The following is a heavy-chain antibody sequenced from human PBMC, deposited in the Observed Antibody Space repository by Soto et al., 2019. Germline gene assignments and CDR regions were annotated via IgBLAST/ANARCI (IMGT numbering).Heavy chain of an antibody. CDR1: GFSFSAYG. V-gene: IGHV3-33*01. CDR3: ARVLRSFDWDYALDI. CDR2: IWNDGINK. Sequence: QVQLVESGGGVVQPGRSLSLACEASGFSFSAYGMHWVRQAPGKGLEWVAVIWNDGINKYYADSVKGRFTISRDNSKNTLYLQMNSLRAEDTAVYYCARVLRSFDWDYALDIWGQGAMVTVSS. D-gene: IGHD3-9*01. J-gene: IGHJ3*02.